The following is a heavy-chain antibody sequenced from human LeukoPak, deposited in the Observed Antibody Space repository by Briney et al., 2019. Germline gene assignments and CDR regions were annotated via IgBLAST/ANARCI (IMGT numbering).Heavy chain of an antibody. V-gene: IGHV1-8*01. Sequence: GASVKVSCKASGYTFTSYDINWVRQATGQGLEWMGWMNPNSGNTGYAQKFQGRVTMTTDTSTSTAYMELRSLRSDDTAVYYCARLGSIAVAGTFDYWGQGTLVTVSS. CDR1: GYTFTSYD. D-gene: IGHD6-19*01. CDR3: ARLGSIAVAGTFDY. J-gene: IGHJ4*02. CDR2: MNPNSGNT.